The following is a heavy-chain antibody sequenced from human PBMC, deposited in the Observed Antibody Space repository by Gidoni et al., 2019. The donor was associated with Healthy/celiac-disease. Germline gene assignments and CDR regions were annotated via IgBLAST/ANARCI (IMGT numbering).Heavy chain of an antibody. CDR1: GFPFRRYA. CDR2: ISYDGSNK. D-gene: IGHD3-3*01. J-gene: IGHJ5*02. CDR3: ASVPIFGVVIGWFDP. Sequence: VQLVASGGGVVQPGRSLSLSCAASGFPFRRYAMHWVRQAPGKGLEGVAVISYDGSNKYYADSVKGRFTISRDNSKNTLYLQMNSLRAEDTAVYYCASVPIFGVVIGWFDPWGQGTLVTVSS. V-gene: IGHV3-30-3*01.